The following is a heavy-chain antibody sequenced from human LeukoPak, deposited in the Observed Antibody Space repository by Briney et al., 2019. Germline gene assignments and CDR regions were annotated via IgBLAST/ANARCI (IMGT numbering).Heavy chain of an antibody. CDR1: GDSISRYY. CDR2: IYYSGST. J-gene: IGHJ4*02. Sequence: PSETLSLTCTVSGDSISRYYWNWIRQPPGKGLEWIGYIYYSGSTYYNPSLKSRVTISVDTSKNQFSLKLSSVTAADTAVYYCARGGDCGGDCYSFDYWGQGTLVTVSS. D-gene: IGHD2-21*02. V-gene: IGHV4-59*12. CDR3: ARGGDCGGDCYSFDY.